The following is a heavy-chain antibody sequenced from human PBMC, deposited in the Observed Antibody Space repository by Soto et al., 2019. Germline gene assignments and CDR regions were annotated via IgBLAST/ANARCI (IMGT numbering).Heavy chain of an antibody. Sequence: ASVKVSCKASGYIFTKFDINWVRQAPGQGLEWMGWLNPKSGNTGYAQNLQGRVTMTRDTSISTAYMELRSLRSEVTALYYCARVTAGSSDFDYWGQGTLVTVSS. CDR2: LNPKSGNT. V-gene: IGHV1-8*01. CDR1: GYIFTKFD. J-gene: IGHJ4*02. D-gene: IGHD6-6*01. CDR3: ARVTAGSSDFDY.